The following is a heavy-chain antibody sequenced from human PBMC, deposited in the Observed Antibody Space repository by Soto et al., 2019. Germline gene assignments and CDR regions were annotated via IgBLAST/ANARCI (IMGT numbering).Heavy chain of an antibody. CDR1: GGSISSYY. CDR2: LYYGGST. D-gene: IGHD3-9*01. V-gene: IGHV4-59*01. J-gene: IGHJ6*02. CDR3: ARSYDILTGYYYGMDV. Sequence: PAETLSLTCTVSGGSISSYYWSWIRQPPGKGLEWIGYLYYGGSTNYNPSLKSRVTVSVDTSKNQFSLKLSSVTAADTAVYYCARSYDILTGYYYGMDVSGQATTVTVSS.